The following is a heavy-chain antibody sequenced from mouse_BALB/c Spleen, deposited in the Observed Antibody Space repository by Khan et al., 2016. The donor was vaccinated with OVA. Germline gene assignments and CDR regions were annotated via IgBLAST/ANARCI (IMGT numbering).Heavy chain of an antibody. Sequence: EVQLQESGAELGRPGSSVKLSCKTSGSTFTSYGIKWVKQRPGQGLEWIGYIYPGNGYTEYNERFQGKAILTSDTSSSTAYMQLRSLTSEDSAMYFCTTAYYRYYFDYWGQGTILTVSS. J-gene: IGHJ2*01. V-gene: IGHV1S134*01. D-gene: IGHD2-14*01. CDR3: TTAYYRYYFDY. CDR1: GSTFTSYG. CDR2: IYPGNGYT.